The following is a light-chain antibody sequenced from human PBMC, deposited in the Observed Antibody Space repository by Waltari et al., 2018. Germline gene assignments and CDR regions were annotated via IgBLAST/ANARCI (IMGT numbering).Light chain of an antibody. V-gene: IGKV1-5*03. CDR2: KAS. J-gene: IGKJ1*01. CDR3: QEYVYDLWT. CDR1: RDISTK. Sequence: DILMTQSPPTLSASMGDRVTITCRASRDISTKLAWYQQKPGRAPKLLIYKASSLESGVPARCSGSGSGTEFTRTISTLQPDDFATYYGQEYVYDLWTFGQGTKVEIK.